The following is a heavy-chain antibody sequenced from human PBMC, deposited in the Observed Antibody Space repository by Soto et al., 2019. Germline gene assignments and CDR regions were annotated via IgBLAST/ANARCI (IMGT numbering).Heavy chain of an antibody. J-gene: IGHJ4*02. Sequence: GGSLRLSCAASGFTFSSYSMNWVRQAPGKGLEWVSSISSSSSYIYYADSVKGRFTISRDNAKNSLYLQMNSLRAEDTAVYYCAPTIAAAGPKNFDYWGQGTLVTVSS. CDR2: ISSSSSYI. V-gene: IGHV3-21*01. D-gene: IGHD6-13*01. CDR1: GFTFSSYS. CDR3: APTIAAAGPKNFDY.